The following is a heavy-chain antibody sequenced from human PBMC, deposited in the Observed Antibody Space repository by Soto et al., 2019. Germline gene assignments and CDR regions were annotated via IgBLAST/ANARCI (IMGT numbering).Heavy chain of an antibody. Sequence: QVHLVQSGAEVKKPGASVKVSCKGSGYGFTTYVITWVRQAPGQGLEWMAWISAHNGNTKYAQKLQGRVTVTRDTSTSTAYMELRSLRSDDTAVYYCARGRYGDSWGQGALVTVPS. D-gene: IGHD1-1*01. CDR3: ARGRYGDS. J-gene: IGHJ4*02. CDR1: GYGFTTYV. V-gene: IGHV1-18*01. CDR2: ISAHNGNT.